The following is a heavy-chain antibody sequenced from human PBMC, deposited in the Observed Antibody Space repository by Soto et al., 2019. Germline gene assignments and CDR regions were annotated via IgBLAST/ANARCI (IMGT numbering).Heavy chain of an antibody. CDR2: ISVYTGNT. D-gene: IGHD2-8*01. Sequence: QVQLVQSGGEVTKPGASVKVSCKSSGYPFTSYGVSWVRQAPGQGLEWLGWISVYTGNTKQAQKFQDRVTLTTEASTSTAYLELRNLRSDDTAVYYCARDRCTTDKCYTHHFDVWGQGTTVTVSS. CDR1: GYPFTSYG. J-gene: IGHJ6*02. V-gene: IGHV1-18*04. CDR3: ARDRCTTDKCYTHHFDV.